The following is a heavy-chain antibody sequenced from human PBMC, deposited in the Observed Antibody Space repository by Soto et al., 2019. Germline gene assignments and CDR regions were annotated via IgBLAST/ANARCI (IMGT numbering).Heavy chain of an antibody. J-gene: IGHJ6*02. Sequence: QVHLVESGGGVVQPGRSLRLSCAASGFTFSSFGMHWVRQAPGKGLEWVAVISYDGNNKYYADSVKGRFTISRDNYKNTLYLQMNSLRAEETAVYFCAKEKLYQAQIAAHRGMDVWGQGTAVTVSS. CDR2: ISYDGNNK. V-gene: IGHV3-30*18. CDR3: AKEKLYQAQIAAHRGMDV. D-gene: IGHD6-6*01. CDR1: GFTFSSFG.